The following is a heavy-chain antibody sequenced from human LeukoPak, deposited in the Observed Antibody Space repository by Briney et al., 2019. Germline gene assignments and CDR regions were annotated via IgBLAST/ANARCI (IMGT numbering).Heavy chain of an antibody. J-gene: IGHJ4*02. CDR3: ARGWNYAFRFDY. CDR2: IKQDGSER. D-gene: IGHD1-7*01. Sequence: GGSLRLSCAASGFTFSDYWMTWVRQAPGKGQEWVAHIKQDGSERYYGDSVKGRSTISRDNANNLVYLQMNSLGAGDTAVYYCARGWNYAFRFDYWGQGTLVTVSS. V-gene: IGHV3-7*01. CDR1: GFTFSDYW.